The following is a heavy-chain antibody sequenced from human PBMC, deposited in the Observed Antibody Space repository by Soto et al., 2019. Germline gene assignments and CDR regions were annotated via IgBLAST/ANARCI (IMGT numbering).Heavy chain of an antibody. D-gene: IGHD3-16*01. CDR1: GFTFSTSW. V-gene: IGHV3-74*01. CDR3: ARDIGYGGN. CDR2: INPDGSIT. J-gene: IGHJ4*02. Sequence: VRLVESGGGLVQPGGSLRLSCAASGFTFSTSWMHWVRQTPGKGLVWVSHINPDGSITNYADSAKGRFTISRDNAKNTLFLQMNNLRAEDTSVYFCARDIGYGGNWGQGTLVTVSS.